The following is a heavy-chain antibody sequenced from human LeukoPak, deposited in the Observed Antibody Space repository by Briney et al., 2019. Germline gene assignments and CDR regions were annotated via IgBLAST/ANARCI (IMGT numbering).Heavy chain of an antibody. V-gene: IGHV1-69*06. Sequence: SVKVSCKASGGTFSSYAISWVRQAPGQGLEWMGGIIPIFGTANYAQKFQGRVTITADKSTSTAYMELSSLRSEDTAVYYCARGLRWLQYQHPFDYWGQGTLVTVSS. CDR3: ARGLRWLQYQHPFDY. D-gene: IGHD5-24*01. CDR2: IIPIFGTA. CDR1: GGTFSSYA. J-gene: IGHJ4*02.